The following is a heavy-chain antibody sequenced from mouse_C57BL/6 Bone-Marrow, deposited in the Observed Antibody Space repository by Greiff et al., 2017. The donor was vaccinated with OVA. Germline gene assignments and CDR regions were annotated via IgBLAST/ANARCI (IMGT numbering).Heavy chain of an antibody. J-gene: IGHJ4*01. V-gene: IGHV1-19*01. Sequence: EVKLQESGPVLVKPGASVKMSCKASGYTFTDYYMNWVKQSHGKSLEWIGVINPYNGGTSYNQKFKGKATLTVDKSSSTAYMELNSLTSEDSAVYYCARRDTTVVAHHDMDYWGQGTSVTVSS. D-gene: IGHD1-1*01. CDR3: ARRDTTVVAHHDMDY. CDR1: GYTFTDYY. CDR2: INPYNGGT.